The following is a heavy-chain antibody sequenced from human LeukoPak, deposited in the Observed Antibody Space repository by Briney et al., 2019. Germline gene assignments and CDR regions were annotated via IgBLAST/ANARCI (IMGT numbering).Heavy chain of an antibody. V-gene: IGHV1-18*01. D-gene: IGHD6-6*01. CDR3: ARTSRYYYYMDV. Sequence: ASVKVSCKASGGTFSSYAISWVRQAPGQGLEWMGWISAYNGNTNYAQKLQGRVTMTTDTSTSTAYMELRSLRSDDTAVYYCARTSRYYYYMDVWGKGTTVTVSS. J-gene: IGHJ6*03. CDR2: ISAYNGNT. CDR1: GGTFSSYA.